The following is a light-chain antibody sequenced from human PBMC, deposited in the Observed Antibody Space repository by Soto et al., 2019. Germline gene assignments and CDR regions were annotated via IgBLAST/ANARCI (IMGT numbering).Light chain of an antibody. CDR3: AAWEDSLRAVV. Sequence: QSVLTQSPSASATPGQRVIISCSGSRSNIGTYAVNWYQQLPGTAPTLLIFRSHQRPSGVPDRFSGSKSGTSASLAISGPQAEDEADYYCAAWEDSLRAVVFGGGTKLTVL. CDR1: RSNIGTYA. V-gene: IGLV1-44*01. J-gene: IGLJ2*01. CDR2: RSH.